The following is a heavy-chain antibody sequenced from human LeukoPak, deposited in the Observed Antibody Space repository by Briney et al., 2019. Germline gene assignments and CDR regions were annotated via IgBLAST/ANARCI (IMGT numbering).Heavy chain of an antibody. CDR3: ARKWVMGAFDI. V-gene: IGHV1-18*04. Sequence: AASVKVSCKASGYTFTSYYMHWVRQAPGQGLEWMGWISAYSGNTNYAQKLQGRVTMTTDTSTSTAYMELRSLRSDDTAVYYCARKWVMGAFDIWGQGTMVTVSS. D-gene: IGHD1-26*01. CDR2: ISAYSGNT. J-gene: IGHJ3*02. CDR1: GYTFTSYY.